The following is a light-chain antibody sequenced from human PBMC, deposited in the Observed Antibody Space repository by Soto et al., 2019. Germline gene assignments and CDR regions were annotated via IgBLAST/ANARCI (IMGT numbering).Light chain of an antibody. Sequence: DIQITHSPSTLSASVLYIGTVTCRASQSISNWLAWYQQKPGTAPKVLIYHASNLQSGVPSRFSGSGSGTEFTLTISSLQPDDFATYYCQHYNSYSEAFGQGTKVDIK. CDR1: QSISNW. J-gene: IGKJ1*01. V-gene: IGKV1-5*01. CDR3: QHYNSYSEA. CDR2: HAS.